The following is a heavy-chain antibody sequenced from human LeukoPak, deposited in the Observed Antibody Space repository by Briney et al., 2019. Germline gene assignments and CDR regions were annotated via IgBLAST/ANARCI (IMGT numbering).Heavy chain of an antibody. Sequence: GGSLRLSCAASGFTFSSYAMSWVRQAPGKGLEWVSVISGSGGSTYYADSVKGRCTISRDNSKNTLYLQMNSLRAEDTAVYYCANGVLMAYDIWGQGTMVTVSS. V-gene: IGHV3-23*01. D-gene: IGHD2-8*01. CDR2: ISGSGGST. J-gene: IGHJ3*02. CDR3: ANGVLMAYDI. CDR1: GFTFSSYA.